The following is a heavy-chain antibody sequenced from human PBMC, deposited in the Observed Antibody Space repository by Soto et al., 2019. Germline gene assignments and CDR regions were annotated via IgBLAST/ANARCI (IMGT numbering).Heavy chain of an antibody. CDR1: GDSISNNNFY. CDR3: ARHYGYYSHYMDV. Sequence: SETLSLTCTVSGDSISNNNFYWGWIRQPPGKGLEWIGTIYYSGSTYYNPSLKSRVTISVDTSNSQLSLKLSSVTAADTAVYYCARHYGYYSHYMDVWTKGTTVTVSS. D-gene: IGHD3-10*01. V-gene: IGHV4-39*01. CDR2: IYYSGST. J-gene: IGHJ6*03.